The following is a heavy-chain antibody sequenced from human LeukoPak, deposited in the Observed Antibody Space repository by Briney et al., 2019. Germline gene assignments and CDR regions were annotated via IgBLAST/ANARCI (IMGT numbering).Heavy chain of an antibody. CDR3: ARGKDYYYYGMDV. J-gene: IGHJ6*02. V-gene: IGHV5-51*01. CDR1: GYSFTSYW. Sequence: KPGESLKISCKGSGYSFTSYWIAWVRQMPGKGLEWMGIIYPGDSDTRYSPSFQGQVTISADKSISTAYLQWSSLKASDTAMYYCARGKDYYYYGMDVWGQGTTVTVSS. CDR2: IYPGDSDT.